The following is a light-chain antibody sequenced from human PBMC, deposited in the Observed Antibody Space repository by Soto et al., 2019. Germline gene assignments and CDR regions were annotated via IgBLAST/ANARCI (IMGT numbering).Light chain of an antibody. Sequence: EIVFTQSPATLSLSHGERATLSCRASQSVSSYLAWYQQKPGQAPRLLIYDASNRATGIPARFSGSGSGTDFTLTISSLEPEDFAVYYCQQRSNWVTFGGGTKVDI. CDR2: DAS. CDR3: QQRSNWVT. CDR1: QSVSSY. J-gene: IGKJ4*01. V-gene: IGKV3-11*01.